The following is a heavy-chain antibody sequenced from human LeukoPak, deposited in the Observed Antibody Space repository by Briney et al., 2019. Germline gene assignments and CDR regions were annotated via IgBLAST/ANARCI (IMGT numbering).Heavy chain of an antibody. D-gene: IGHD3-22*01. CDR3: ARALGYYDSSGYYGWFDP. V-gene: IGHV4-59*01. Sequence: SETLSLTCTVSGGSISSYYWSWIRQPPGKGLEWIGYIYYSGSTNYNPSLKSRVTISVDTSKNQFSLKLSSVTAADTAVYYCARALGYYDSSGYYGWFDPWGQGTLVTVSS. CDR1: GGSISSYY. J-gene: IGHJ5*02. CDR2: IYYSGST.